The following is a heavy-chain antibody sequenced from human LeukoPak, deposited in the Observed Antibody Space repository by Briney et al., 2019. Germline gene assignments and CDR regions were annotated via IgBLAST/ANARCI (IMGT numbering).Heavy chain of an antibody. CDR1: GGSNSSYY. J-gene: IGHJ4*02. V-gene: IGHV4-59*01. CDR3: ARTVSVGTSYPYFDY. D-gene: IGHD2-2*01. CDR2: IYYSGST. Sequence: PSETLSLTCTVSGGSNSSYYWSWIRQPPGKGLEWIGYIYYSGSTNYNPSLKSRVTISVDTSKNQFSLKLSSVTAADTAVYYCARTVSVGTSYPYFDYWGQGTLVTVSS.